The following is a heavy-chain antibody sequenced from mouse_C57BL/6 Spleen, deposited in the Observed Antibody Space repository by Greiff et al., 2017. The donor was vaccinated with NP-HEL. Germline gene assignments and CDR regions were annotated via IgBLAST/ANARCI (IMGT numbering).Heavy chain of an antibody. CDR1: GYTFTSYW. J-gene: IGHJ3*01. CDR2: IDPSDSET. D-gene: IGHD2-4*01. V-gene: IGHV1-52*01. CDR3: ARSYDYVPFAY. Sequence: QVQLKQPGAELVRPGSSVKLSCKASGYTFTSYWMHWVKQRPIQGLEWIGNIDPSDSETHYNQKFKDKATLTVDKSSSTAYMQLSSLTSEDSAVYYCARSYDYVPFAYWGQGTLVTVSA.